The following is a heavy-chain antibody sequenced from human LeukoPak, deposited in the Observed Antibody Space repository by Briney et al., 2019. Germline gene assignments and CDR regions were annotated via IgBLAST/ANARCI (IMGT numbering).Heavy chain of an antibody. J-gene: IGHJ4*02. D-gene: IGHD3-3*01. V-gene: IGHV3-23*01. CDR2: ISGSGGST. CDR3: AKVPITIFGVVTDHYFDY. Sequence: PGGSLRLSCAASGFTFSSYAMSWVRQAPGKGLEWVSAISGSGGSTYYADSVKGRFTISRDNSKNTLYLQMNSLRAEDTAVYYCAKVPITIFGVVTDHYFDYWGQGTLVTVSS. CDR1: GFTFSSYA.